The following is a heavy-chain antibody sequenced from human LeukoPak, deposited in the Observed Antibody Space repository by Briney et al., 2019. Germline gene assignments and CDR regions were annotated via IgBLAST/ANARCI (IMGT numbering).Heavy chain of an antibody. CDR3: ASGPLYGDYYYYYGMDV. V-gene: IGHV1-69*13. J-gene: IGHJ6*02. CDR1: GGTFSSYA. Sequence: ASVKVSCKASGGTFSSYAISWVRQAPGQGLEWMGGIIPIFGTANYAQKFQGRVTITADESTSTAYMELSSPRSEDTAVYYCASGPLYGDYYYYYGMDVWGQGTTVTVSS. D-gene: IGHD4-17*01. CDR2: IIPIFGTA.